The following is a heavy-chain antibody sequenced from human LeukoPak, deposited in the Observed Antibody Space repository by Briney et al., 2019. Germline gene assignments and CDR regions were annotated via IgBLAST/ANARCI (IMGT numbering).Heavy chain of an antibody. J-gene: IGHJ3*02. CDR1: GGSISSYY. V-gene: IGHV4-59*01. Sequence: SETLSLTCTVSGGSISSYYWNWIRQPPGKGLEWIGYFYHSGSTNSNPSLKSRLTISVDTSKNHFSLSLSSVTAADTGVYYCAEGEVVAVGAFDIWGQGTMVTVSS. CDR3: AEGEVVAVGAFDI. CDR2: FYHSGST. D-gene: IGHD2-15*01.